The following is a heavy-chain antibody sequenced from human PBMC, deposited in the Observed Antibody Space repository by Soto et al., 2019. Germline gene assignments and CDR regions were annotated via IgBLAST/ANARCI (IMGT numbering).Heavy chain of an antibody. CDR1: GFTFSSYG. D-gene: IGHD3-3*01. Sequence: GGSLRLSCAASGFTFSSYGMHWVRQAPGKGLEWVAVIWYDGSNKYYADSVKGRFTISRDNSKNTLYLQMNSLRAEDTAVYYCARDAMFWSRYYKGPPTRDYYGMDVWGQGTTVT. CDR3: ARDAMFWSRYYKGPPTRDYYGMDV. CDR2: IWYDGSNK. J-gene: IGHJ6*02. V-gene: IGHV3-33*01.